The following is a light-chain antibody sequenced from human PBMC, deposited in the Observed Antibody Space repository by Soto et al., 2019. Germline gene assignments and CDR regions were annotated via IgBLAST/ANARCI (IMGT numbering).Light chain of an antibody. J-gene: IGLJ1*01. V-gene: IGLV2-14*03. CDR3: SSYTTSNTRQIV. Sequence: SVLNQPSSLSGAPGQALTISCTGNRSDVGGYNYVSWYQHHPGKAPKLMIFDVSNRPSGVSNRFSGSKSGNTASLTISGLQPEDEADYYCSSYTTSNTRQIVFGTGTKVTVL. CDR2: DVS. CDR1: RSDVGGYNY.